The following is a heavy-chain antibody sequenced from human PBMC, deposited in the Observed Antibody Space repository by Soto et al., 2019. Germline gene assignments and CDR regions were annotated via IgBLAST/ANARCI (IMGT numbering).Heavy chain of an antibody. CDR2: INAGNGNT. CDR1: GYTFTSYA. D-gene: IGHD5-18*01. CDR3: ARVGYSYGYPNYYYYGMDV. V-gene: IGHV1-3*01. J-gene: IGHJ6*02. Sequence: ASVKVSCKASGYTFTSYAMHWVRQAPGQRLEWMGWINAGNGNTKYSQKFQGRVTITRDTSASTAYMELSSLRSEDTAVYYCARVGYSYGYPNYYYYGMDVWGQGTTVTV.